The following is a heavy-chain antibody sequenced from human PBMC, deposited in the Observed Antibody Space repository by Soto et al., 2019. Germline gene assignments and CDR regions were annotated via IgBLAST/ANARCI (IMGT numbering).Heavy chain of an antibody. J-gene: IGHJ2*01. D-gene: IGHD4-17*01. CDR3: ARDLQVTVTTRTNWYFDL. Sequence: QVQLQESGPGLVKPSQTLSLTCTVSGGSISSGGYYWSWIRQHPGKGLEWIGYIYYSGSTYYNPSLTRRVTIPVDTSKNQFSLKLSSVTAADTAVYYCARDLQVTVTTRTNWYFDLWGRGTLVTVSS. CDR2: IYYSGST. CDR1: GGSISSGGYY. V-gene: IGHV4-31*03.